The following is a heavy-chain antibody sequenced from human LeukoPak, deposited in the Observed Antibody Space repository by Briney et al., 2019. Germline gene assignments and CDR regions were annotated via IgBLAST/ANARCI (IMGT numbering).Heavy chain of an antibody. CDR2: ISSSSSYI. D-gene: IGHD2-2*01. V-gene: IGHV3-21*01. CDR3: ARDTIRPVVVPAHFDY. J-gene: IGHJ4*02. Sequence: KPGGSLRLSCAASGFTFSSYSMIWVRQARGKGLEGVSSISSSSSYIYYADSVKGRFTISTDNAQHSLYLQMNSLRAEDTAVYYCARDTIRPVVVPAHFDYWGQGTLVTVSS. CDR1: GFTFSSYS.